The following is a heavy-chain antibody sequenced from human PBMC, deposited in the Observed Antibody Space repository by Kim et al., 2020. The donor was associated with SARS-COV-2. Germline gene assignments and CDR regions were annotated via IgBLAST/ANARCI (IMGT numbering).Heavy chain of an antibody. D-gene: IGHD1-26*01. CDR1: GFTFNTFS. CDR2: ISGSDGST. J-gene: IGHJ4*01. CDR3: TRAPRERGHCHYFDY. V-gene: IGHV3-23*01. Sequence: GGSLRLSCAASGFTFNTFSMSWVRQAPRKGLEWVSGISGSDGSTYYADSESGRFTITSDNSKNTLHLQKNGRSAEDTARYCSTRAPRERGHCHYFDYRG.